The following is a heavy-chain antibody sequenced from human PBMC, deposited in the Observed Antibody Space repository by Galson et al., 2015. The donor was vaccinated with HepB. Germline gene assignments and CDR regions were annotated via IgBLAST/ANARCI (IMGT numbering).Heavy chain of an antibody. CDR2: MNPNSGNT. CDR1: GYTFTSYD. V-gene: IGHV1-8*01. CDR3: ARAGIRRRRFDP. Sequence: SVKVSCKASGYTFTSYDINWVRQTTGQGLEWMGWMNPNSGNTGYAQKFQGRVTMTRNTSISTAYMELSSLRSEDTAVYYCARAGIRRRRFDPWGQGTLVTVSS. D-gene: IGHD2/OR15-2a*01. J-gene: IGHJ5*02.